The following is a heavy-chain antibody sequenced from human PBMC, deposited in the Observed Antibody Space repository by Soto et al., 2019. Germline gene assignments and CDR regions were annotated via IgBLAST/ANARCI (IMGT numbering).Heavy chain of an antibody. D-gene: IGHD3-10*01. CDR2: MNPHRGVT. V-gene: IGHV1-46*01. CDR1: GYNLPRLF. J-gene: IGHJ6*02. Sequence: WASVRVPYKSCGYNLPRLFIHWVRQAPGQGREWLGVMNPHRGVTTYAKNFQGRVSQTRDTSTSTVRMDLSGLRSEDTAVYWFARMFTISGCLDIWGQGTTVTVSS. CDR3: ARMFTISGCLDI.